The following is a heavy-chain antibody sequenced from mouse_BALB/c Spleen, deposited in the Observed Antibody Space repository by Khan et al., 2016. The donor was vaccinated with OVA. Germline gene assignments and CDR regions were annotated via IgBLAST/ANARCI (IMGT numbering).Heavy chain of an antibody. D-gene: IGHD2-14*01. Sequence: QVQLKESGAELARPGASVKMSCKASGYTFTSYTMHWVKQRPGQGLEWIGYINPSSNYTNSNQKFKDKATLTADKSSSTAYMQMSSLTSEDSAVYYCARERAYYRNDGWFAYWGQGTLVTVSA. CDR1: GYTFTSYT. CDR2: INPSSNYT. V-gene: IGHV1-4*01. CDR3: ARERAYYRNDGWFAY. J-gene: IGHJ3*01.